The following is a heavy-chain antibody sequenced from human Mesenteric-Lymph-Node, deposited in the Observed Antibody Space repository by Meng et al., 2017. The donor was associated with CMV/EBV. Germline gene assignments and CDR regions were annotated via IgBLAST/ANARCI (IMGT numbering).Heavy chain of an antibody. CDR3: ARGQTNGPLDY. D-gene: IGHD3-3*01. CDR1: GFTFSSYA. V-gene: IGHV3-64*02. CDR2: ISSNGGST. J-gene: IGHJ4*02. Sequence: GESLKISCAASGFTFSSYAMHWVRQAPGKGLEYVSAISSNGGSTYYADSVKGRFTISRDNSKNTLYLQMGSLRAEDMAVYYCARGQTNGPLDYWGQGTLVTVSS.